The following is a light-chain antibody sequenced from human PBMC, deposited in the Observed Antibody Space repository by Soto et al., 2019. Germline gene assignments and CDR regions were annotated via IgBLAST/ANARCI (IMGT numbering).Light chain of an antibody. V-gene: IGLV2-14*01. CDR1: SSDIGAYNY. Sequence: QSVLTQPASVSGSPGQSITISCTGTSSDIGAYNYVSWYQQHPGKAPKLMIYDVRNRPSGVSNRFSGSKSGNTASLTISGLQAEDEADYYCNSYTTSSTRVFGGGTQLTVL. CDR3: NSYTTSSTRV. J-gene: IGLJ7*01. CDR2: DVR.